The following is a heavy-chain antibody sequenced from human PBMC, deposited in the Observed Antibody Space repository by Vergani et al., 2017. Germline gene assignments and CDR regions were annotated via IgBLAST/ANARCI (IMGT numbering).Heavy chain of an antibody. Sequence: QLQLQESGPGLVKPSETLSLTCTVSRGSISSSRSYWGWIRQPPGTPLCSIRSIDYSGSTYYNPSLKSRVTISVYTSKNQFSLKLGSVTAADTAVYYCASPIAAAINWFDPWGQGTLVTVSS. J-gene: IGHJ5*02. CDR2: IDYSGST. CDR1: RGSISSSRSY. V-gene: IGHV4-39*07. CDR3: ASPIAAAINWFDP. D-gene: IGHD6-13*01.